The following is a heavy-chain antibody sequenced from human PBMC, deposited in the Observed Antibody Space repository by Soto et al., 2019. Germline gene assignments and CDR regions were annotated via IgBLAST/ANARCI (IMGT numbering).Heavy chain of an antibody. V-gene: IGHV4-34*01. CDR3: ARGLPLVGDYYGMDV. Sequence: PSETLSLTCAVYGGSFSGYYWSWIRQPPGKGLEWTGEINHSGSTNYNPSLKSRVTISVDTSKNQFPLKLSSVTAADTAVYYCARGLPLVGDYYGMDVWGQGTTVTVSS. D-gene: IGHD3-16*01. CDR1: GGSFSGYY. J-gene: IGHJ6*02. CDR2: INHSGST.